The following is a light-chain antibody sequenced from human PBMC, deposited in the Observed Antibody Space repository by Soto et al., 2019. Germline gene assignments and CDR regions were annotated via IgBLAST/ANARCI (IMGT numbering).Light chain of an antibody. CDR1: KKELGGYTY. J-gene: IGLJ1*01. V-gene: IGLV2-14*01. Sequence: QSVLTQPSSLAGSPGQPIPISRPGKKKELGGYTYVSWYQQHPGKAPKLMIYDVSNRPSGVSNRFSGSKSGNTASLTISGLQAEDEADYYCTSYTSSSTPYVFGGGTKVTVL. CDR2: DVS. CDR3: TSYTSSSTPYV.